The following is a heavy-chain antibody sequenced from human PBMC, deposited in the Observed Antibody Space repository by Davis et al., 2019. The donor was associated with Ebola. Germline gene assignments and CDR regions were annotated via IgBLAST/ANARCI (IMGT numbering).Heavy chain of an antibody. D-gene: IGHD7-27*01. CDR3: ARGNWVAFDY. CDR1: GFTVSSNY. CDR2: IYSGGST. Sequence: GESLKISCAASGFTVSSNYMSWVRQAPGKGLEWVSVIYSGGSTYYADSVKGRFTISRDNSKNTLYLQMNSLRAEDTAVYYCARGNWVAFDYWGQGTLVTVSS. J-gene: IGHJ4*02. V-gene: IGHV3-66*01.